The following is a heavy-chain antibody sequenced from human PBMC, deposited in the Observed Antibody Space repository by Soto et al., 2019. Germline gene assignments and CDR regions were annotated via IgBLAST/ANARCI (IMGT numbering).Heavy chain of an antibody. CDR3: ARDPGNSSTWYFDK. J-gene: IGHJ4*02. CDR1: GGSISGYD. Sequence: PSETLSLTCTIPGGSISGYDWGWLRQPPGKALEWIGYTYYSGNPNYNPSLKSRVTISVDRSKNQFSLRLSSMTAADTAVYYCARDPGNSSTWYFDKWGQGTLVTVSS. V-gene: IGHV4-59*01. D-gene: IGHD2-2*01. CDR2: TYYSGNP.